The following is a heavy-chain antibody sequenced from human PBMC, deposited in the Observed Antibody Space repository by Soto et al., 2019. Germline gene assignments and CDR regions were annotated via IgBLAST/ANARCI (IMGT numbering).Heavy chain of an antibody. V-gene: IGHV3-23*01. CDR2: ISGSGGST. CDR3: ARRGSGSYYDY. Sequence: EVQLLEPGGGLVQPGGSLRLSCAASGFTFSSYAMRWVRQAPVKGLEWVSAISGSGGSTYYADSVKGRFTISRDNSKNTLYLQMNSLRAEDTAVHYCARRGSGSYYDYWGQGTLVTVSS. D-gene: IGHD1-26*01. J-gene: IGHJ4*02. CDR1: GFTFSSYA.